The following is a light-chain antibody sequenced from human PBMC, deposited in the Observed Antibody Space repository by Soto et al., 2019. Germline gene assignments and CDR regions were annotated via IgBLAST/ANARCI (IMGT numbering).Light chain of an antibody. CDR2: EVS. J-gene: IGLJ1*01. CDR3: SSYAGSNTYV. CDR1: SSDVGGYNY. Sequence: QSVLTQPPSASGSPGQSVTIPCTGTSSDVGGYNYVSWYQQHPGKAPKLIIYEVSKRPSGVPDRFSGSKSGNTASLTVSGLQAEDEADYYCSSYAGSNTYVFGSGTKVTVL. V-gene: IGLV2-8*01.